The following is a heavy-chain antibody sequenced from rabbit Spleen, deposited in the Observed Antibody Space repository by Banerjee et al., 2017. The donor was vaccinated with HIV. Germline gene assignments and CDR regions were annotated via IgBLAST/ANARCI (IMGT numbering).Heavy chain of an antibody. Sequence: QEQLEESGGDLVKPEGSLTLTCTASGFSFSSSYWICWVHQAPGKGLEWIGCIYAGSSGSTWYASWAKGRFTISKTSSTTVTLQLNSLTVADTATYFCARGYSGSSAIAPRYYDLWGQGTLVTVS. V-gene: IGHV1S45*01. CDR2: IYAGSSGST. CDR3: ARGYSGSSAIAPRYYDL. D-gene: IGHD1-1*01. CDR1: GFSFSSSYW. J-gene: IGHJ4*01.